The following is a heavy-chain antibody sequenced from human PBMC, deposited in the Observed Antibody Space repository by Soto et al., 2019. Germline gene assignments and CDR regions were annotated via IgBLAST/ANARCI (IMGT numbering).Heavy chain of an antibody. Sequence: ASVKVSCKASGYTFTSYDINWVRQATGQGLEWMGWMNPNSGNTGYAQKFQGRVTMTRNTSISTAYMELSSLRSEDTAVYYCAKSEDLRFTVFGVRYYGMDVWGQGTTVTVSS. CDR3: AKSEDLRFTVFGVRYYGMDV. CDR2: MNPNSGNT. V-gene: IGHV1-8*01. D-gene: IGHD3-3*01. CDR1: GYTFTSYD. J-gene: IGHJ6*02.